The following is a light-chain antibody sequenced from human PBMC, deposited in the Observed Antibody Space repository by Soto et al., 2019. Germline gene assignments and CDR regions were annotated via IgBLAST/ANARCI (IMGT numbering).Light chain of an antibody. CDR2: EVS. J-gene: IGLJ2*01. CDR3: SSYAGSNPVV. CDR1: SSDVGGYNY. Sequence: QSVLTQPPSASGSPGQSVTISCTGTSSDVGGYNYVSWYQQHPGKAPKLMIYEVSKRPSGVPDRFSGSKSGNTASLTVSGLQAEDEADYYCSSYAGSNPVVFGGGTKATVL. V-gene: IGLV2-8*01.